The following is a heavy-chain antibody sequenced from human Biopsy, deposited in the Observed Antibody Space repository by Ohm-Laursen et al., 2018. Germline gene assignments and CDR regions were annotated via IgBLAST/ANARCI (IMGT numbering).Heavy chain of an antibody. CDR3: ARDLLEWSLPS. CDR1: GDAFLGYY. V-gene: IGHV1-2*02. J-gene: IGHJ4*02. D-gene: IGHD3-3*01. Sequence: GASEKVSCKASGDAFLGYYLHWARQAPGQGLEWMGSIYPNSGDTDFAQKFQGRVSMTRDTSVSTAYLELSSLRSDDTAIYYCARDLLEWSLPSWGQGTLVTVSS. CDR2: IYPNSGDT.